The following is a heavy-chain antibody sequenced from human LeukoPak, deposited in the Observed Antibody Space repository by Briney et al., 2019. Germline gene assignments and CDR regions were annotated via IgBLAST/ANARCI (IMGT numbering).Heavy chain of an antibody. CDR3: AGLAWVPDI. CDR1: GFTFSSYS. CDR2: ISSSSSYI. V-gene: IGHV3-21*01. J-gene: IGHJ3*02. Sequence: GGSLRLSCAASGFTFSSYSMNWVRQAPGKGLEWVSSISSSSSYIYRADSVKGRFTISRDNAKNSLYLQMNSLRAEDTAVYYCAGLAWVPDIWGQGTMVTVSS. D-gene: IGHD2-21*01.